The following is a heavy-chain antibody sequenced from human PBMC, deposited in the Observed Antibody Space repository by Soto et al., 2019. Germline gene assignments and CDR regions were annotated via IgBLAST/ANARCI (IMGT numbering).Heavy chain of an antibody. D-gene: IGHD3-10*01. J-gene: IGHJ6*02. CDR2: MDWDDDK. Sequence: SGPTLVNPTQPLTLICTFSGFSVSTSGMCVSWIRQPPGKALEWLALMDWDDDKYYSTSLTTRLTISKDTSTTQVVLTMTNMDPVDTATYYCARIRELRYYYGMDVGGQGTTVTVSS. V-gene: IGHV2-70*01. CDR1: GFSVSTSGMC. CDR3: ARIRELRYYYGMDV.